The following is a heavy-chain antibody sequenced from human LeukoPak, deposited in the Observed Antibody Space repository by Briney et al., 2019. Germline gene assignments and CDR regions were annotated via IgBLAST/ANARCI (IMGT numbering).Heavy chain of an antibody. J-gene: IGHJ5*02. CDR1: GYTFTGYY. V-gene: IGHV1-69*06. Sequence: GASVKVSCKASGYTFTGYYMHWVRQAPGQGLEWMGGIIPIFGTANYAQKFQGRVTITADKSTSTAYMELSSLRSDDTAVYYCARGQARYYDTSTGIDPWGQGTLVTVSS. CDR3: ARGQARYYDTSTGIDP. CDR2: IIPIFGTA. D-gene: IGHD3-22*01.